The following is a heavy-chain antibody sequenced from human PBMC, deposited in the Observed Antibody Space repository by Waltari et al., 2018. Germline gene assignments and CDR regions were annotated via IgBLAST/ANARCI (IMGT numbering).Heavy chain of an antibody. CDR3: ARDASIATAGTDVFDI. V-gene: IGHV1-2*02. CDR1: GYTFTGYY. Sequence: QVHLVQSGAEVKKPGASVKVSCKASGYTFTGYYMHWVRQAPGQGLEWRGGINSKSGDKNYAQKFQGRVTMTRDTSISTAYVELSSLRSDDTAVYYCARDASIATAGTDVFDIWGQGTLVTVSP. CDR2: INSKSGDK. J-gene: IGHJ3*02. D-gene: IGHD6-13*01.